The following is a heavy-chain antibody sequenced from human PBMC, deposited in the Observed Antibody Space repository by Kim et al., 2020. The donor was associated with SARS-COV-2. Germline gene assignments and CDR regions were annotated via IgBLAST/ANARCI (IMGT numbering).Heavy chain of an antibody. J-gene: IGHJ6*02. D-gene: IGHD4-17*01. CDR3: ARAPIVGYGDYHEYYYYGMDV. Sequence: SETLSLTCTVSGGSISSYYWSWIRQPPGKGLEWIGYIYYSGSTNYNPSLKSRVTISVDTSKNQFSLKLSSVTAADTAVYYCARAPIVGYGDYHEYYYYGMDVWGQGTTVTVSS. CDR2: IYYSGST. CDR1: GGSISSYY. V-gene: IGHV4-59*13.